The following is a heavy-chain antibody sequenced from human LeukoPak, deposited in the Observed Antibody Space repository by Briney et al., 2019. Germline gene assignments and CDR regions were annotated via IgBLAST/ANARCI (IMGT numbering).Heavy chain of an antibody. J-gene: IGHJ4*02. Sequence: GGSLRLSCAASGFIFSSYAMSWVRQAPGKGLEWVSVISGGGDTTYYADSVKGRFTISRDNAKNTLFLQMNSLRAEDTAVYFCAKDSIRSVTTFDYWGQGTLVTVSS. CDR3: AKDSIRSVTTFDY. CDR1: GFIFSSYA. CDR2: ISGGGDTT. D-gene: IGHD4-17*01. V-gene: IGHV3-23*01.